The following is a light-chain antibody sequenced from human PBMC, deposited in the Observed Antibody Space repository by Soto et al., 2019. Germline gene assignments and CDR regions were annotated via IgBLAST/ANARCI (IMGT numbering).Light chain of an antibody. CDR2: GTS. J-gene: IGKJ4*01. CDR3: QQYVSSPLT. Sequence: EIVLTQSPATLSLSPGERATLSCRASQSVNSKYLAWYQQKPGRAPSLLIHGTSSRATGIPDRFSGSGSGTDFTLTGSRLEPEDFAVYYCQQYVSSPLTFGGGTKVEIK. CDR1: QSVNSKY. V-gene: IGKV3-20*01.